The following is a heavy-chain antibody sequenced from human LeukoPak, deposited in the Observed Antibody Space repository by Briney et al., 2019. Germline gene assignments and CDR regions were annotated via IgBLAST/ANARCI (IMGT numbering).Heavy chain of an antibody. J-gene: IGHJ4*03. D-gene: IGHD3/OR15-3a*01. CDR1: GGSFSGYY. Sequence: SETLSLTCAVYGGSFSGYYWGWIRQPPGKGLEWIGEINRGGDTNYNPFLKRRATISIDTSRNCFSRKLSSVTAADTAVYYCARGRGTGSYFHDWGQGTVVTVSS. V-gene: IGHV4-34*01. CDR2: INRGGDT. CDR3: ARGRGTGSYFHD.